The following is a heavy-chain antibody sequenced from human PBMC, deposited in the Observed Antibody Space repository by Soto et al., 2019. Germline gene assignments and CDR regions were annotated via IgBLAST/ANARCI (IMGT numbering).Heavy chain of an antibody. CDR2: MNPNTGNT. CDR3: ARGTHNYRFDP. V-gene: IGHV1-8*01. D-gene: IGHD1-1*01. J-gene: IGHJ5*02. Sequence: QVQLVQSGAEVKRPGASVKVSCKASGYTFTTYDINWVRQATGQGLEWMGWMNPNTGNTAYAQKFQGRVTMTRNTSISTADMELSGLTSEDTAVSYCARGTHNYRFDPWGQGTLVIVSS. CDR1: GYTFTTYD.